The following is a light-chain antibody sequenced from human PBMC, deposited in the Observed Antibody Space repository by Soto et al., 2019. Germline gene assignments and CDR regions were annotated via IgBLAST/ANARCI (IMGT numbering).Light chain of an antibody. Sequence: DMQMTQSPSTLSASVGDRVTITCRPSQTIDNYLNWYQHKPGKAPKLLIYGASTLQSGVSSRFTGSASGTDFTLTIDNLQAADFATYYGKQTYTIPFAFGQGTKLDI. CDR2: GAS. CDR3: KQTYTIPFA. J-gene: IGKJ2*01. V-gene: IGKV1-39*01. CDR1: QTIDNY.